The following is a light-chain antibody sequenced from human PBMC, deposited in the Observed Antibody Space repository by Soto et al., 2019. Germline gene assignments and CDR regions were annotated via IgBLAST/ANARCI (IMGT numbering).Light chain of an antibody. Sequence: SYELTQPTSVSVSPGQTASITCSGDKLGDKYACWYQQKPGQSPVLVIYQDSKRPSGIPERFSGSNSGNTATLTISGTQAMDEADYYCQAWDSSTAVVFGGGIKLTVL. J-gene: IGLJ2*01. CDR3: QAWDSSTAVV. CDR2: QDS. CDR1: KLGDKY. V-gene: IGLV3-1*01.